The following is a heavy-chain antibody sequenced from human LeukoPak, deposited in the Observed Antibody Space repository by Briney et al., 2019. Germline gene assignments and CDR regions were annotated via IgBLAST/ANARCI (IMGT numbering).Heavy chain of an antibody. D-gene: IGHD6-13*01. CDR1: GGSISSSSYY. CDR2: IYYSGST. CDR3: ARLIVAAAVDY. Sequence: PSETLSLTCTVSGGSISSSSYYWGWIRQPPGKGLEWIGSIYYSGSTYYNPSLKSRVTISVDTSKNQFSLKLSSVTAADTAVYYCARLIVAAAVDYWGQGTLVTVS. J-gene: IGHJ4*02. V-gene: IGHV4-39*01.